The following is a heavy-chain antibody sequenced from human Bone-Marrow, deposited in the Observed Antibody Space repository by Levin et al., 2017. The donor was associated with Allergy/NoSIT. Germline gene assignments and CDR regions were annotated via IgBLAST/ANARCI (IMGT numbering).Heavy chain of an antibody. CDR1: GYTFTGYY. V-gene: IGHV1-2*04. J-gene: IGHJ5*02. D-gene: IGHD3-16*01. Sequence: GESLKISCKASGYTFTGYYMHWVRQAPGQGLEWMGWINPNSGGTNYAQKFQGWVTMTRDTSISTAYMELSRLRSDDTAVYYCARGGDLNWFDPWGQGTLVTVSS. CDR2: INPNSGGT. CDR3: ARGGDLNWFDP.